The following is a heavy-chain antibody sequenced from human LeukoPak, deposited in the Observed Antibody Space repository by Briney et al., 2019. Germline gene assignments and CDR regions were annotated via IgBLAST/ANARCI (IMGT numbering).Heavy chain of an antibody. D-gene: IGHD5-18*01. V-gene: IGHV4-59*01. CDR1: GGPISSYY. Sequence: SETLSLTCTVSGGPISSYYWSWIRQPPGKGLEWIGYIYYSGSTNYNPSLKSRVTISVDTSKNQFSLKLSSVTAADTAVYYCARGHSYGSFDYWGQGTLVTVSS. CDR3: ARGHSYGSFDY. CDR2: IYYSGST. J-gene: IGHJ4*02.